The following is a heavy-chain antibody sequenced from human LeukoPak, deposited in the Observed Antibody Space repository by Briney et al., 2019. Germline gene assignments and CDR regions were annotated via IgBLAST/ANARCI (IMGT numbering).Heavy chain of an antibody. Sequence: ASVTVSCTASVYTFTSYGISWVRQAPGQGLEWMGWSSVYNGNTNYAQKLQGRVTMTTDTSTSTAYMELRSLRSDDTAVYYCARVGQRTMIVVVFDGMDVWGQGTTVTVSS. CDR2: SSVYNGNT. J-gene: IGHJ6*02. V-gene: IGHV1-18*01. CDR1: VYTFTSYG. CDR3: ARVGQRTMIVVVFDGMDV. D-gene: IGHD3-22*01.